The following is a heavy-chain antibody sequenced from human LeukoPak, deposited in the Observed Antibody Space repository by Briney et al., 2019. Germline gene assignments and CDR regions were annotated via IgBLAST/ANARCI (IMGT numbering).Heavy chain of an antibody. CDR3: AKLSNWNFKYFDY. Sequence: PGGSLRLSCAASGFTFSSYSMNWVRQAPGKGLVWVSRINSDGSSTSYADSVKGRFTISRDNAKNTLYLQMNSLRAEDTAVYYCAKLSNWNFKYFDYWGQGTLVTVSS. D-gene: IGHD1-1*01. J-gene: IGHJ4*02. CDR2: INSDGSST. V-gene: IGHV3-74*01. CDR1: GFTFSSYS.